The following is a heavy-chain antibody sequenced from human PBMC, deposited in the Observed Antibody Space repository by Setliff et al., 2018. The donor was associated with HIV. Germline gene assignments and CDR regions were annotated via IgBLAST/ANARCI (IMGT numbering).Heavy chain of an antibody. CDR2: ISAYTGHT. CDR1: GYSFINYG. J-gene: IGHJ5*02. D-gene: IGHD1-26*01. CDR3: ARARLQGIVTAVGPRDNCLDP. Sequence: ASVKVSCKASGYSFINYGISWVRQAPGQGPEWMGWISAYTGHTDYAPRLLGRVTMTTDTSTCTAYMELRSLTSDDTAVYYCARARLQGIVTAVGPRDNCLDPWGQGTRVTVSS. V-gene: IGHV1-18*01.